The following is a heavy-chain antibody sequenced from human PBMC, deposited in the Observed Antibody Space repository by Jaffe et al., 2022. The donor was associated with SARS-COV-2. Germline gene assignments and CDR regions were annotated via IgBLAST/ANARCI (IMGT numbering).Heavy chain of an antibody. CDR3: ARLDPYCNGDCYSTFDY. J-gene: IGHJ4*02. D-gene: IGHD2-21*02. CDR1: GVSISSTIYY. V-gene: IGHV4-39*01. CDR2: VYYGGNT. Sequence: QLQLQESGPGLVKPSETLSLSCTVSGVSISSTIYYWGWVRQPPGKGLEWIGSVYYGGNTYYNPSLKSRVTISVDTPKNQFSLKLTSVTAADTAVYYCARLDPYCNGDCYSTFDYWGQGTLITVSS.